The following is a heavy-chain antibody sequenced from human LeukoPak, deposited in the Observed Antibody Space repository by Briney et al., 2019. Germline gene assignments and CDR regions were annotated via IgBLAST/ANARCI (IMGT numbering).Heavy chain of an antibody. V-gene: IGHV5-51*01. CDR2: IYPGDSDT. D-gene: IGHD3-10*01. CDR1: GYSFTRYW. Sequence: GESLKISCKGSGYSFTRYWIGRVRQMPEKGLEWMGIIYPGDSDTRYSPSFQGQVTISADKSISTAYLQWSSLEASDTAMYYCARHKGNRGVIEDAFDIWGQGTMVTVSS. CDR3: ARHKGNRGVIEDAFDI. J-gene: IGHJ3*02.